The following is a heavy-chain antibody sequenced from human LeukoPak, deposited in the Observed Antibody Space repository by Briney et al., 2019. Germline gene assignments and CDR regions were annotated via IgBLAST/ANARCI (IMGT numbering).Heavy chain of an antibody. J-gene: IGHJ4*02. Sequence: GGSLRLSCAASGFTFSSYAMSWVRQAPGKGLEWVSAISGSGGSTYYADSVKGRFTISGDNSKNTLYLQMSSLRAEDTAVYYCAKVGDYYGSGKYSNFDYWGQGTLVTVSS. CDR2: ISGSGGST. D-gene: IGHD3-10*01. V-gene: IGHV3-23*01. CDR3: AKVGDYYGSGKYSNFDY. CDR1: GFTFSSYA.